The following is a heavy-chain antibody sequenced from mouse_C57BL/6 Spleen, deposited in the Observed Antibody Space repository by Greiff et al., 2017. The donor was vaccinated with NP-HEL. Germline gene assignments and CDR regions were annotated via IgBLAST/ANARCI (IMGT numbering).Heavy chain of an antibody. CDR3: ARYGSEYFDY. D-gene: IGHD1-1*01. J-gene: IGHJ2*01. V-gene: IGHV1-64*01. CDR1: GYTFTSYW. CDR2: IHPNSGST. Sequence: QVQLQQPGAELVKPGASVKLSCKASGYTFTSYWMHWVKQRPGQGLEWIGMIHPNSGSTNYNEKFKSKATLTVDKSSSTAYMQLSSLTSEDAAVYYCARYGSEYFDYWGQGTTLTVSS.